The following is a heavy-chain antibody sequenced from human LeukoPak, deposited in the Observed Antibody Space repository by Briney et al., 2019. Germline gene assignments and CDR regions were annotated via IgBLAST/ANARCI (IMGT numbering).Heavy chain of an antibody. CDR3: ARDGLYNGSYPNWFDP. Sequence: ASVKVSCKASGYTFTNYAMHWVRQAPGQRLEWMGWIHAGNGNTKYSQHFQGRVTITRDTSASTAYMELSSLRSEDMAVYYCARDGLYNGSYPNWFDPWGQGTLVTVSS. CDR1: GYTFTNYA. D-gene: IGHD1-26*01. V-gene: IGHV1-3*03. CDR2: IHAGNGNT. J-gene: IGHJ5*02.